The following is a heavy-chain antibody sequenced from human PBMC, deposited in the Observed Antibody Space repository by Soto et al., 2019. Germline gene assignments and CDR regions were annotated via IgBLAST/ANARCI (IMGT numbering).Heavy chain of an antibody. D-gene: IGHD2-2*01. CDR1: GGSFRGYY. J-gene: IGHJ4*02. V-gene: IGHV4-34*01. Sequence: QVQLQQWGAGLLKPSETLSLTCAVYGGSFRGYYWSWIRPPPGKWLAWIGEINHSGSTNYNPSLKSRVTISVDTSKNQFSRKLSSVTAADTAVYDCARGRGFVPAHPRIFDYWGQGTLVTVSS. CDR3: ARGRGFVPAHPRIFDY. CDR2: INHSGST.